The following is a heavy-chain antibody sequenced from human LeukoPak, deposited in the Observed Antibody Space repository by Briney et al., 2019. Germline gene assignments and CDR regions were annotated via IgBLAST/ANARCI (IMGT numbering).Heavy chain of an antibody. J-gene: IGHJ4*02. CDR1: GFTFSSYA. CDR3: ARRTSYYFPY. CDR2: ITGSGDSA. Sequence: GGSLRLSCAASGFTFSSYAMSWVRQAPGKGLEWVSTITGSGDSADYADSVKGRFTISRDNAKNTLYLQVNSLRVEDTAVYYCARRTSYYFPYWGQGTLVTVSS. V-gene: IGHV3-23*01.